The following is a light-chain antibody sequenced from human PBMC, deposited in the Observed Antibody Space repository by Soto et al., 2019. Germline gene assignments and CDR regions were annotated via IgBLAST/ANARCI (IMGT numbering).Light chain of an antibody. CDR2: GAS. CDR3: QQYGSSRT. Sequence: EVVLTQSPGTLSLSPGARATLSCRASQFVSSTYLAWYQQRPGQAPRLLIYGASTRATDVPDRFSGSGSGADFTLSISRLEPEDFAVYYCQQYGSSRTFGQGTKVDIK. J-gene: IGKJ1*01. V-gene: IGKV3-20*01. CDR1: QFVSSTY.